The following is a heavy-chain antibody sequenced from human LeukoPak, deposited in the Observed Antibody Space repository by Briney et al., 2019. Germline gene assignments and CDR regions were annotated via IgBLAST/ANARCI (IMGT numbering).Heavy chain of an antibody. V-gene: IGHV3-23*01. Sequence: GASLRLSCAASGFTFSSYAMSWVRQAPGKGLEWVSAISGSGGSTYYADSVKGRFTISRDNSKNTLYLQMNSLRAEDTAVYYCAKASRWYGDAHPIYYYYYGMDVWGQGTTVTVSS. D-gene: IGHD4-17*01. J-gene: IGHJ6*02. CDR3: AKASRWYGDAHPIYYYYYGMDV. CDR1: GFTFSSYA. CDR2: ISGSGGST.